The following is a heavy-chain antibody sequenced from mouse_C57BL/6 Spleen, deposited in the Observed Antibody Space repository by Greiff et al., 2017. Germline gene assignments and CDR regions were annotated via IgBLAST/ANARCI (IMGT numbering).Heavy chain of an antibody. D-gene: IGHD1-1*01. CDR1: GYTFTSYW. CDR2: FDPSDSYT. J-gene: IGHJ1*03. Sequence: QVQLQQPGAELVMPGASVKLSCKASGYTFTSYWMHWVKQRPGQGLVGIGEFDPSDSYTNYNQKFKGKSTLTVDKSSSTAYMQLSSLTSEDSAVYYCARGLLRRGYFGVWGTGTTVTVSS. CDR3: ARGLLRRGYFGV. V-gene: IGHV1-69*01.